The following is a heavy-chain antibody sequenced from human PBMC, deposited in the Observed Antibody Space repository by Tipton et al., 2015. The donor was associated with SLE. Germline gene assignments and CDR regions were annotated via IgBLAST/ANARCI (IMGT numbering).Heavy chain of an antibody. V-gene: IGHV3-23*01. J-gene: IGHJ1*01. CDR2: ISGSGDIT. D-gene: IGHD2-2*01. Sequence: GSLRLSCAASGFTFTNSDMSWVRQAPGKGLEWVSRISGSGDITYYADSVKGRFTISRDNSKNTVYLQMNSLRADDTAKYYCAKDYQEYFQHWGQGTLVTVSS. CDR3: AKDYQEYFQH. CDR1: GFTFTNSD.